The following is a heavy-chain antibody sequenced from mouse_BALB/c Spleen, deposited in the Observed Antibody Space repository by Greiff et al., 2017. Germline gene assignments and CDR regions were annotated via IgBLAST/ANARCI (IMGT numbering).Heavy chain of an antibody. J-gene: IGHJ2*01. V-gene: IGHV2-9*02. CDR2: IWAGGST. CDR3: ARGDSSGYVPHY. CDR1: GFSLTSYG. D-gene: IGHD3-2*01. Sequence: VKLMESGPGLVAPSQSLSITCTVSGFSLTSYGVHWVRQPPGKGLEWLGVIWAGGSTNYNSALMSRLSISKDNSKSQVFVKMNSLQTDDTAMYYCARGDSSGYVPHYWGQGTTLTVSS.